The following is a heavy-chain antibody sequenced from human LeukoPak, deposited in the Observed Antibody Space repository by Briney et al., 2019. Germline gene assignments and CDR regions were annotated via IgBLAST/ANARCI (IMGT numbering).Heavy chain of an antibody. Sequence: GSLRLSCAASGFTFSSYAMSWVRQAPGKGLEWIGEINHSGSTNYNPSLKSRVTISVDTSKNQFSLKLSSVTAADTAVYYRARGGPHYYYYMDVWGKGTTVTVSS. CDR3: ARGGPHYYYYMDV. V-gene: IGHV4-34*01. J-gene: IGHJ6*03. CDR2: INHSGST. CDR1: GFTFSSYA.